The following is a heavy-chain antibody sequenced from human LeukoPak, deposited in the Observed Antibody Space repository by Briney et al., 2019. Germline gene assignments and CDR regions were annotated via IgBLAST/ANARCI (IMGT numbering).Heavy chain of an antibody. J-gene: IGHJ4*02. V-gene: IGHV4-59*01. CDR2: THHSGAT. CDR3: ARSSGHSYGDFDY. CDR1: GVSITSNY. Sequence: NPSETLSLTCSVSGVSITSNYWSWIRQPPGKGLEWPGYTHHSGATSYNPSLKSRSTMSLDTSNNQFSLKLSSVTAADTAVYYCARSSGHSYGDFDYWGQGNLVTVSS. D-gene: IGHD5-18*01.